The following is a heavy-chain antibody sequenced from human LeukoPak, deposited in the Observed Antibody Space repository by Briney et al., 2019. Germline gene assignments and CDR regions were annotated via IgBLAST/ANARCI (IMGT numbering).Heavy chain of an antibody. CDR2: IYYSGST. V-gene: IGHV4-39*07. D-gene: IGHD3-10*01. CDR3: VRGPYGSGISNWFDP. CDR1: GGSISSSSYY. Sequence: SETLSLTCTVSGGSISSSSYYWGWIRQPPGKGLEWIGSIYYSGSTYYNPSLKSRVTISLDTSKNQFSLNLFSVTAADTAVYYCVRGPYGSGISNWFDPWGQGTLVIVSS. J-gene: IGHJ5*02.